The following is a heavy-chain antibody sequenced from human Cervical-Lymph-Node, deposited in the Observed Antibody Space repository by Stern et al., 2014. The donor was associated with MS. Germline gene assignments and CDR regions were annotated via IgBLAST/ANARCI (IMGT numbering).Heavy chain of an antibody. J-gene: IGHJ5*02. CDR2: ITWNSVTI. D-gene: IGHD6-19*01. CDR1: GFTFDEYA. Sequence: EVQLVESGGGLVQPGRSLRLSCEASGFTFDEYAMHWVRQAPGKGLEWISHITWNSVTIGYADSVKGRFTISRDNAKNSLYLQMNSLRAEDTAVYYCAKGPGPNSGSNDWFDPWGQGTLVTVIS. V-gene: IGHV3-9*01. CDR3: AKGPGPNSGSNDWFDP.